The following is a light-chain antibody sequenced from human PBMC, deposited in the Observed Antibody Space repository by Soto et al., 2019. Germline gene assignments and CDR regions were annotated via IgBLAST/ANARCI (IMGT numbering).Light chain of an antibody. CDR1: SGHSSYA. J-gene: IGLJ2*01. CDR2: LNSDGSH. Sequence: QAVLTQSPSASASLGASVKLTCTLSSGHSSYAIAWHQQQPEKGPRYLMKLNSDGSHSKGDGIPDRFSGSSSGAERYLTISSLQSEDEADYYCQTWGTGIHVVCGGGTKLTVL. V-gene: IGLV4-69*01. CDR3: QTWGTGIHVV.